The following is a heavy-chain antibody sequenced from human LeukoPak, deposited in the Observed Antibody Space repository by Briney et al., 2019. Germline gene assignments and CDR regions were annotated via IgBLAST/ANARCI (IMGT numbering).Heavy chain of an antibody. D-gene: IGHD3-10*01. CDR3: TKPDLLWFGEDV. J-gene: IGHJ6*02. Sequence: PGGSLRLSCAALGFTFSNAWMGWVRKAPGKGLNWVGRIKSRTDGGTTDYAAPVKGRFTISRDDSKNTLYLQMNSLKTEDTAVYYCTKPDLLWFGEDVWGQGTTVTVSS. CDR2: IKSRTDGGTT. CDR1: GFTFSNAW. V-gene: IGHV3-15*01.